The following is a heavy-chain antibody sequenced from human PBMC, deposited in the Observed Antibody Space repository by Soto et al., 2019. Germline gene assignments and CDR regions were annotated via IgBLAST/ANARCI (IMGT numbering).Heavy chain of an antibody. Sequence: GGSLRLSCAASGFTFSSYSMNWVRQAPGKGLEWVSSISSSSSYIYYADSVKGRFTISRDNAKNSLYLQMNSLRAEDTAVYYCARPTIFGVDLPLYYYYGMDVWGQGTTVTVSS. CDR3: ARPTIFGVDLPLYYYYGMDV. V-gene: IGHV3-21*01. D-gene: IGHD3-3*01. J-gene: IGHJ6*02. CDR1: GFTFSSYS. CDR2: ISSSSSYI.